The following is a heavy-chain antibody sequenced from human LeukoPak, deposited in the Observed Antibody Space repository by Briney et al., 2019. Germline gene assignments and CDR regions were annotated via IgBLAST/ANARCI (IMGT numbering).Heavy chain of an antibody. V-gene: IGHV3-7*01. CDR2: IKQDGSEK. J-gene: IGHJ3*02. D-gene: IGHD3-22*01. CDR3: ARDSSGYYPWDASDI. CDR1: GFTFSSYW. Sequence: HPGGSLRLSCAASGFTFSSYWMSWVRQAPGKGLEWVANIKQDGSEKYYVDSVKGRFTISRDNAKNSLYLQMNSLRAEDTAVYYCARDSSGYYPWDASDIWGQGTMVTVSS.